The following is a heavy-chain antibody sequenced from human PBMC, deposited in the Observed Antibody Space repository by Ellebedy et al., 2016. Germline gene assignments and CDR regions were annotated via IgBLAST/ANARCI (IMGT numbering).Heavy chain of an antibody. CDR3: ARDYRAGAKGDAFDI. D-gene: IGHD1-26*01. Sequence: GESLKISCAASGFTFSSYSMNWVRQAPGKGLKWVSSISSSSSYIYYADSVKGRFTISRDNAKNSLYLQMNSLRAEDTAVYYCARDYRAGAKGDAFDIWGQGTMVTVSS. J-gene: IGHJ3*02. V-gene: IGHV3-21*01. CDR2: ISSSSSYI. CDR1: GFTFSSYS.